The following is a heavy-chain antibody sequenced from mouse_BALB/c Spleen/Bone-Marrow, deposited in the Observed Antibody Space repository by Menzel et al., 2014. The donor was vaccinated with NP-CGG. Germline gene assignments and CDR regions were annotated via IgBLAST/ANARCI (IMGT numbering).Heavy chain of an antibody. CDR2: IYPGDGDT. CDR3: ARGGISVDY. Sequence: VQLVESGAELVRPGSSVKISCKAPGYAFSVYWMNWVKQRPGQGLEWIGQIYPGDGDTNYNGKFKGRATLTAGKSSNTAYMQLSSLTSEDSAVYFCARGGISVDYWGQGTTLTVSS. V-gene: IGHV1-80*01. CDR1: GYAFSVYW. J-gene: IGHJ2*01.